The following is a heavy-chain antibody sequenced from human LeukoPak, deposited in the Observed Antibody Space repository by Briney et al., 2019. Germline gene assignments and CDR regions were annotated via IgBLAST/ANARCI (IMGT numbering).Heavy chain of an antibody. CDR1: GGTFSSYA. Sequence: GASVKVSCKASGGTFSSYAISWVRQAPGQGLEWMGRIIPILGIANYAQKFQGRVTITADKSTSTAYMELSSLRSEDTAVYYCASQTTMVRGVNYWGQGTLVTVSS. CDR3: ASQTTMVRGVNY. CDR2: IIPILGIA. V-gene: IGHV1-69*04. D-gene: IGHD3-10*01. J-gene: IGHJ4*02.